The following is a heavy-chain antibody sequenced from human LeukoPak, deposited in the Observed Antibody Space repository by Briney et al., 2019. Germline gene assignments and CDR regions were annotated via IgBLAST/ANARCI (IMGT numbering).Heavy chain of an antibody. D-gene: IGHD3-10*01. CDR3: ATDRHYGSGRNLDAFDX. CDR1: GYTLTELS. CDR2: FDPEDGET. Sequence: ASVKVSCKVSGYTLTELSMHWVRQAPGKGLEWMGGFDPEDGETIYAQKFQGRVTMTEDTSTDTAYMELSSLRSEDTAVYYCATDRHYGSGRNLDAFDXXXXGTMVTVSS. J-gene: IGHJ3*02. V-gene: IGHV1-24*01.